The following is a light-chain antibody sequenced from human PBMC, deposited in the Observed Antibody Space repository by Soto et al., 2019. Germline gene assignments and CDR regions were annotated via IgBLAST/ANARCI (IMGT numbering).Light chain of an antibody. J-gene: IGLJ2*01. Sequence: QSVLTQPPSVSGAPGQRVTISCTGSSSNIGAGYDVHWYQQLPGTAPKLLIYVNSNRPSGVPDRFSGSKSGTSASLAITGLRAEYEADYYCQSYDSGLSAVVLGGGTKLPVL. CDR2: VNS. CDR1: SSNIGAGYD. V-gene: IGLV1-40*01. CDR3: QSYDSGLSAVV.